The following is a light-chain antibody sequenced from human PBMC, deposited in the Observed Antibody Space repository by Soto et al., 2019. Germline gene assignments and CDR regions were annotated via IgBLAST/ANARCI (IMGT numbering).Light chain of an antibody. J-gene: IGKJ1*01. CDR3: QQSSTTPPT. Sequence: DIQMTQSPSSLSASVGDTVTITCRASHTISVYLNWYQQKPGKAPRLLIYSTSRLQSGVPSRFSGIGSGTDFTLTVTNLQPEDFATYYCQQSSTTPPTFGQGTKVDIK. CDR2: STS. CDR1: HTISVY. V-gene: IGKV1-39*01.